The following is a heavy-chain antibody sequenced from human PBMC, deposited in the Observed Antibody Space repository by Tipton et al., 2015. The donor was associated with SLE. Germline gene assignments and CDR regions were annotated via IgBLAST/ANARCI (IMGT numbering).Heavy chain of an antibody. CDR1: GGSISGTTYY. J-gene: IGHJ2*01. Sequence: TLSLTCTVSGGSISGTTYYWAWIRQHPGKGLEWIGDIYYSGSTSYNPSLKSRLTISIDTSKNQFSLKLSSVTAADTAVYFCAREGNPAYWYFDLWGRGTLITVSS. CDR2: IYYSGST. V-gene: IGHV4-31*03. CDR3: AREGNPAYWYFDL.